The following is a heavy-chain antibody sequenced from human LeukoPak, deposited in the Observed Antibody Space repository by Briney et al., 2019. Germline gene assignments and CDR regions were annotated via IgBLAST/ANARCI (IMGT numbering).Heavy chain of an antibody. Sequence: PGRSLRLSCAASGFTFSSYEMNWVRQAPGKGLEWVSYISSSGSTIYYADSVKGRFTISRDNAKNSLYLQMNSLRAEDTAVYYCARVNYDFWSGYLGVLGYWGQGTLVTVSS. D-gene: IGHD3-3*01. CDR1: GFTFSSYE. CDR2: ISSSGSTI. J-gene: IGHJ4*02. V-gene: IGHV3-48*03. CDR3: ARVNYDFWSGYLGVLGY.